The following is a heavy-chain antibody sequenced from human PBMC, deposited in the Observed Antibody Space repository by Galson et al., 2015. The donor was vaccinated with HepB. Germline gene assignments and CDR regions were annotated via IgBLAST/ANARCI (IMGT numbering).Heavy chain of an antibody. V-gene: IGHV6-1*01. CDR2: TYYRSKWYN. J-gene: IGHJ4*02. D-gene: IGHD5-24*01. CDR3: ARGRDGYNRLFDY. Sequence: CAISGDSVSSNSAALNWIRQSPSRGLEWLGRTYYRSKWYNDYAVSVKSRITINPDTSKNQFSLQLNSVTPEDTAVYYCARGRDGYNRLFDYWGQGTLVTVSS. CDR1: GDSVSSNSAA.